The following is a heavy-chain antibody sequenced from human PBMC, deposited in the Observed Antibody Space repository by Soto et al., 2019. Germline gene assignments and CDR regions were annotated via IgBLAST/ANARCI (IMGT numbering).Heavy chain of an antibody. CDR1: GFTFSSYW. V-gene: IGHV3-7*03. CDR2: IKQDGSEK. D-gene: IGHD2-21*02. CDR3: AREVVTPYYDYYYMDV. Sequence: GGSLRLSCAASGFTFSSYWMSWVRQAPGKGLEWVANIKQDGSEKYYVDSVKGRFTISRDNAKNSLYLQMNSLRAEDTAVYYCAREVVTPYYDYYYMDVWGKGTTVTVSS. J-gene: IGHJ6*03.